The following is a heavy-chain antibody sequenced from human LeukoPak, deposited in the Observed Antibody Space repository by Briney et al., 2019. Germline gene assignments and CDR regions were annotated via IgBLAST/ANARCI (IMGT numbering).Heavy chain of an antibody. CDR2: INWNGGST. D-gene: IGHD3-10*01. V-gene: IGHV3-20*04. CDR1: GFTFDDYG. CDR3: ARDSITMVRGVIISPHYYMDV. J-gene: IGHJ6*03. Sequence: GGSLRLSCAASGFTFDDYGMGWVRQAPGKGLEWVSGINWNGGSTGYADSVKGRFTISRGNAKNSLYLQMNSLRAEDTALYYCARDSITMVRGVIISPHYYMDVWGKGTTVTVSS.